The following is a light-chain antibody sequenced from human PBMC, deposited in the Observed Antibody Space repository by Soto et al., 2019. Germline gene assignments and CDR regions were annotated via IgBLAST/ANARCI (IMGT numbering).Light chain of an antibody. V-gene: IGLV1-47*01. J-gene: IGLJ2*01. CDR3: ATWDVTLSGPV. CDR2: RNN. CDR1: SSNIGSKH. Sequence: QSVLTQPPSASGTPGQRVTIACSGNSSNIGSKHVFWYQQLPGSAPKLLLYRNNKRPSGVPDRFSRSKSGTSASLAISGLRSDDEADYYCATWDVTLSGPVFGGGTKLTVL.